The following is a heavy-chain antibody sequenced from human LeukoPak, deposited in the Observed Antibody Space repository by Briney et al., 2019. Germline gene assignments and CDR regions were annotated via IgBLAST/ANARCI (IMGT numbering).Heavy chain of an antibody. CDR2: IDTNTGNP. CDR1: GYTFTNYT. Sequence: ASVTVSCTASGYTFTNYTINWVRLAPGQGLEWMGWIDTNTGNPTYAQGFAGRFVFSLDTSVTTTYLQISSLKAEDTAVYFCTRGRDTTGYFVYWGQGTLVTVTS. J-gene: IGHJ4*02. V-gene: IGHV7-4-1*02. CDR3: TRGRDTTGYFVY. D-gene: IGHD3-22*01.